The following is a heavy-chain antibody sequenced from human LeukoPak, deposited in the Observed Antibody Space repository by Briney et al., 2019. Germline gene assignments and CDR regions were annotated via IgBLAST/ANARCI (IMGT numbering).Heavy chain of an antibody. CDR1: GYIFTTYG. J-gene: IGHJ4*02. CDR3: ARPKYYYDSSGYDY. V-gene: IGHV1-3*01. Sequence: GASVKVSCKASGYIFTTYGITWVRQAPGQRLEWMGWINAGNGNTKYSQKFQGRVTITRDTSASTAYMELSSLRSEDTAVYYCARPKYYYDSSGYDYWGQGTLVTVSS. CDR2: INAGNGNT. D-gene: IGHD3-22*01.